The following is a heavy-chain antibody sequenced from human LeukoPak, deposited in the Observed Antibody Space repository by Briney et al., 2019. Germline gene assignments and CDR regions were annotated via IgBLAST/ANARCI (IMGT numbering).Heavy chain of an antibody. CDR1: GGTFSSYA. Sequence: ASVKVSCKASGGTFSSYAISWVRQAPGQGLEWMGGIIPIFGTANYAQKFQGRVTITADKSTSTAYMELSSLRSEDTAVYYCARGRGRSRDYYYYYMDVWGKGTTVTVSS. V-gene: IGHV1-69*06. CDR3: ARGRGRSRDYYYYYMDV. CDR2: IIPIFGTA. J-gene: IGHJ6*03.